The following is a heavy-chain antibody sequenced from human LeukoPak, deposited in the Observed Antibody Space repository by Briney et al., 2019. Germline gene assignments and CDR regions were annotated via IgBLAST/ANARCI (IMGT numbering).Heavy chain of an antibody. V-gene: IGHV4-39*02. CDR3: ARGGGDSGSYFDL. CDR1: GCSISRSSNY. Sequence: SETLSLTCTVSGCSISRSSNYWGWIRQPPGKGLEWIGSIYYSGSTSYNPSLKSRVTMSVDTSKNQFSLRLSSVTAADTAVYYCARGGGDSGSYFDLWGRGTRVTVSS. CDR2: IYYSGST. D-gene: IGHD4-17*01. J-gene: IGHJ2*01.